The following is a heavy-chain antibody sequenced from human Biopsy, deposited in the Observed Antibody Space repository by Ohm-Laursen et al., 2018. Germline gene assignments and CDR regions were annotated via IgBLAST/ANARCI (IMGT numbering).Heavy chain of an antibody. CDR1: GYDFLDFH. CDR2: INPHTGVT. D-gene: IGHD5/OR15-5a*01. J-gene: IGHJ5*02. CDR3: ARPSGGVSTIGFDP. V-gene: IGHV1-2*05. Sequence: ASVKVSCKSSGYDFLDFHIHWVRQVPGQGLEWIGRINPHTGVTKYAQKFLDRITMTGDTSISTAYMDLSRLTSADTGIYYCARPSGGVSTIGFDPWGQGTLVIVSS.